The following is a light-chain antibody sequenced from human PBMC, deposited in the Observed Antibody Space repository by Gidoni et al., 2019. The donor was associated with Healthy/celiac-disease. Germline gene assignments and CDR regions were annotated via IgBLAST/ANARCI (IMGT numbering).Light chain of an antibody. CDR1: NIGSKS. V-gene: IGLV3-21*04. J-gene: IGLJ2*01. Sequence: SSVLTQTPSVSVAPGKTARITCGGNNIGSKSVHWYQQKPGQAPVLVIYYDSDRPSGIPERFSGSNSGNTATLTISRVEAGDEADYYCQVWDSSSDHRVVFGGGTKLTVL. CDR3: QVWDSSSDHRVV. CDR2: YDS.